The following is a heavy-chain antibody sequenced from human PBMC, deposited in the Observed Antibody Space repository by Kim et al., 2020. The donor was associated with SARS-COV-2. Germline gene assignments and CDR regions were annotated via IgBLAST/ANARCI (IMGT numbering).Heavy chain of an antibody. V-gene: IGHV1-46*01. Sequence: ASVKVSCKTSGYTFSSFYMHWVRQVPGQGLEWMGFIHPGGGNTFYAQSFQGRVTMTRDTSTGTVYMELSSLRPDDTAVFYCARALLTTHPYFFDYWGQGTLVTVSS. D-gene: IGHD4-17*01. CDR1: GYTFSSFY. J-gene: IGHJ4*02. CDR3: ARALLTTHPYFFDY. CDR2: IHPGGGNT.